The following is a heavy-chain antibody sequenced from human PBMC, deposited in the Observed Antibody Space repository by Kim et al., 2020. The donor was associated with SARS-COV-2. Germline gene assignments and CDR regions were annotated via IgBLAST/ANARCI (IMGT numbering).Heavy chain of an antibody. CDR3: AREGGIAAAGTDY. V-gene: IGHV3-21*01. Sequence: YADSVKGRFPISRDNAKNSLYLQMNSLRAEDTAVYYCAREGGIAAAGTDYWGQGTLVTVSS. D-gene: IGHD6-13*01. J-gene: IGHJ4*02.